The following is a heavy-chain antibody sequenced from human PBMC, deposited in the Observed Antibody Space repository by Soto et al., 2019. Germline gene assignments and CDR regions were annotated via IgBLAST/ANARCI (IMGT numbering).Heavy chain of an antibody. CDR3: ARSSGSYFEVFDY. D-gene: IGHD1-26*01. CDR1: GGTFSSYA. V-gene: IGHV1-69*13. Sequence: AVKVSCKASGGTFSSYAISWVRQAPGQGLEWKGGIIPIFGTANYAQKFQGRVTITADESTSTAYMELSSLRSEDTAVYYCARSSGSYFEVFDYWGQGTLVTVSS. J-gene: IGHJ4*02. CDR2: IIPIFGTA.